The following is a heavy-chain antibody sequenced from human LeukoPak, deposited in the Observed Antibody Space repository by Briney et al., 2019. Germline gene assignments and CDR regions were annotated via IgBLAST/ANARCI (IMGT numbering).Heavy chain of an antibody. V-gene: IGHV3-30*18. CDR3: AKGGHSYGYADY. D-gene: IGHD5-18*01. J-gene: IGHJ4*02. Sequence: GSLRLSCAASGFSFSTYAMHWVRQAPGKGLEWVTAISSDGSNKNYADFVQGRFTSSRDNSKNSLYLQMNSLRAEDTAVYYWAKGGHSYGYADYWGQGTLVTVSS. CDR2: ISSDGSNK. CDR1: GFSFSTYA.